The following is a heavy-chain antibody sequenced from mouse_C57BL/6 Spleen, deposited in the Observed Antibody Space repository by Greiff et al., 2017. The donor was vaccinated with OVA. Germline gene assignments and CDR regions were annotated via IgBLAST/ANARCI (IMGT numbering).Heavy chain of an antibody. V-gene: IGHV5-6*01. CDR1: GFTFSSYG. D-gene: IGHD2-3*01. Sequence: EVQLVESGGDLVKPGGSLKLSCAASGFTFSSYGMSWVRQTPDKRLEWVATISSGGSYTYYPDSVKGRFTISRDTAKNTLYLQMSSLKSEDTAMYDCARQDDCYGNYAMDYWGQGTSVTVSS. CDR2: ISSGGSYT. J-gene: IGHJ4*01. CDR3: ARQDDCYGNYAMDY.